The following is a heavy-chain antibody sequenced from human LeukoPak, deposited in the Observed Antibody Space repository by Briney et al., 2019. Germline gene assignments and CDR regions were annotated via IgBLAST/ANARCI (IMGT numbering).Heavy chain of an antibody. D-gene: IGHD2-2*02. J-gene: IGHJ5*02. Sequence: SETLSLTCTVSGYSISSGYYWGWIRQPPGKGLEWIGSIYHSGSTYYNPSLKSRVTISVDTSKNQFSLKLSSVTAADTAVYYCARVGAYCSSTSCYISSWFDPWGQGTLVTVSS. CDR1: GYSISSGYY. V-gene: IGHV4-38-2*02. CDR3: ARVGAYCSSTSCYISSWFDP. CDR2: IYHSGST.